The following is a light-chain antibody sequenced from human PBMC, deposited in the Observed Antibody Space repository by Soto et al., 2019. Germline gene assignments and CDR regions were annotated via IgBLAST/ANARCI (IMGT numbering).Light chain of an antibody. CDR2: DAS. V-gene: IGKV1-39*01. CDR1: QNINNY. J-gene: IGKJ1*01. CDR3: QQSYSTLET. Sequence: DIQMTQSPSSLFASVGDRVTITCRASQNINNYLNWYHQKPGNAPKLLIYDASNLQSGVPSRFSGSGSGTYFTLTISSLQPEDFATYYGQQSYSTLETFGQGTKVEIK.